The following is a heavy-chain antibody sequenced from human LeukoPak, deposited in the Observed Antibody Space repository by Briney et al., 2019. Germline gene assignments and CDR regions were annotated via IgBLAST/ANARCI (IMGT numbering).Heavy chain of an antibody. CDR3: ARDRGYDYWGIAAAGGENWFDP. J-gene: IGHJ5*02. CDR1: GFTFSSYS. D-gene: IGHD6-13*01. V-gene: IGHV3-48*04. Sequence: PGGSLRLSCAASGFTFSSYSMNWVRQAPGKGLEWVSYISSSSSTIYYADSVKGRFTISRDNAKNSLYLQMNSLRAEDTAVYYCARDRGYDYWGIAAAGGENWFDPWGQGTLVTVSS. CDR2: ISSSSSTI.